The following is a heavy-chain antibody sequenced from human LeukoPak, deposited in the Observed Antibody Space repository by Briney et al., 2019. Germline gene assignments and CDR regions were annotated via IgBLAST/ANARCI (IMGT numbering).Heavy chain of an antibody. Sequence: SGPALVKPTQTLTLTCTFSGFSLRTRGMCVSWIRQPPGKALEWLSPIDWDDDKYYSTSLKTRLTITKDTSKNQVVLTMTHMDPVDTATYNSSRTPQDCSAGSCCSSLGYWGQGTLVTVSS. CDR3: SRTPQDCSAGSCCSSLGY. CDR2: IDWDDDK. J-gene: IGHJ4*02. CDR1: GFSLRTRGMC. D-gene: IGHD2-15*01. V-gene: IGHV2-70*01.